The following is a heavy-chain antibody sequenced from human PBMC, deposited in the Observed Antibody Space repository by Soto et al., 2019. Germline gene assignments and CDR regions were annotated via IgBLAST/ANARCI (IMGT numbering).Heavy chain of an antibody. CDR3: ARGRGYGYVIDY. CDR2: IHNSETT. Sequence: QVHLQESGPGLVTPSETLSLTCTVSGDSVSTGPSFWSWIRQPPGKGLECIAYIHNSETTYYNPSLRSRVTISVAASNNQLSLKLSSVTAADTGVYYCARGRGYGYVIDYWGQGTLVSVSS. D-gene: IGHD5-18*01. V-gene: IGHV4-61*01. CDR1: GDSVSTGPSF. J-gene: IGHJ4*02.